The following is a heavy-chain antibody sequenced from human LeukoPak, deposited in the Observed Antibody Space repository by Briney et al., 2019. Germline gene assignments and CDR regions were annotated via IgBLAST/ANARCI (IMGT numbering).Heavy chain of an antibody. CDR3: ARVMARHEGFDI. CDR1: GGSFSIYY. J-gene: IGHJ3*02. CDR2: INHSGTT. Sequence: SETLSLTCAVYGGSFSIYYWSWLRQPPGKGLEWIGVINHSGTTNYNSSLKSRVTISVDTSKNQISMKLSSVTAADTAMYYCARVMARHEGFDIWGQGTMVTVSS. V-gene: IGHV4-34*01. D-gene: IGHD5-24*01.